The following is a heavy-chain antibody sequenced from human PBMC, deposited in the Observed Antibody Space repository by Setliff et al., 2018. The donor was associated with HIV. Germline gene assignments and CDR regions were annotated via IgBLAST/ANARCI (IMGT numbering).Heavy chain of an antibody. J-gene: IGHJ5*02. CDR2: IYYTGNT. CDR1: GGSIRSSTYY. V-gene: IGHV4-39*01. D-gene: IGHD6-19*01. CDR3: ASSVAGSGPNWFDP. Sequence: SETLSLTCTVSGGSIRSSTYYWGWIRQPPGKGLEWIGIIYYTGNTYYNPSLKSRVTISVDTSKNQFSLKLSSVTAADTAVYYCASSVAGSGPNWFDPWGQGTLVTSPQ.